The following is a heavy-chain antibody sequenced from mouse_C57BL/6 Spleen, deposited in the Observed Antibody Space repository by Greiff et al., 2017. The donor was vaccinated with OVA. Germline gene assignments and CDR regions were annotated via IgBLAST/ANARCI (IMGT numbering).Heavy chain of an antibody. J-gene: IGHJ4*01. V-gene: IGHV2-2*01. Sequence: VQVVESGPGLVQPSQSLSITCTVSGFSLTSYGVHWVRQSPGKGLEWLGVIWSGGSTDYNAAFISRLSISKDNSKSQVFFKMNSLQADDTAIYYCARNPPYDYYAMDYWGQGTSVTVSS. CDR2: IWSGGST. CDR1: GFSLTSYG. CDR3: ARNPPYDYYAMDY.